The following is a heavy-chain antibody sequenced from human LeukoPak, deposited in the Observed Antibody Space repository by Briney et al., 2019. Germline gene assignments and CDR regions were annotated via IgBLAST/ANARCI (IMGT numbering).Heavy chain of an antibody. Sequence: ASVKVSCKGSGYSLTSHGITWVRQAPGQGLEWMGGIIPIFGTANYAQKFQGRVTITTDESTSTAYMELSSLRSEDTAVYYCARSTYDFWSGYYYMDVWGKGTTVTVSS. CDR3: ARSTYDFWSGYYYMDV. D-gene: IGHD3-3*01. CDR1: GYSLTSHG. CDR2: IIPIFGTA. J-gene: IGHJ6*03. V-gene: IGHV1-69*05.